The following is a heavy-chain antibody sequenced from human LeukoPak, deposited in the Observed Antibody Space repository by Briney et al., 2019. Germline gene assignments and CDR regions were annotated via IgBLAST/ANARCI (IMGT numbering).Heavy chain of an antibody. CDR1: GGSFSGYY. Sequence: SETLSLTCAVYGGSFSGYYWSWIRQPPGKGLEWIGEINHSGSTNYNPSLKSRVTISVDTSKNQFSLKLSSVTAADTAVYYCAREAPQYDYVWGSYRYWNYFDYWGQGTLVTVSS. CDR3: AREAPQYDYVWGSYRYWNYFDY. V-gene: IGHV4-34*01. J-gene: IGHJ4*02. CDR2: INHSGST. D-gene: IGHD3-16*02.